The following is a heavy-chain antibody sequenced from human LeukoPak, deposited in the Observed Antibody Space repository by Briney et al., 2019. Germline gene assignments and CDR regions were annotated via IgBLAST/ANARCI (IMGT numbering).Heavy chain of an antibody. CDR2: ISNGGNT. V-gene: IGHV3-66*01. CDR1: RFTISGYA. J-gene: IGHJ4*02. Sequence: PGGSLTLSCSASRFTISGYALHWVRQPPGKGLEWLASISNGGNTNYAASVKGRFTISRDNSKNTLYLKMNSLTAADTALYYCASGGVILDYWGQGTLVTVSS. CDR3: ASGGVILDY. D-gene: IGHD3-16*02.